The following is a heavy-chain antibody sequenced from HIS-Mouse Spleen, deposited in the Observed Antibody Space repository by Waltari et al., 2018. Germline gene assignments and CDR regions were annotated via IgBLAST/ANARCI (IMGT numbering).Heavy chain of an antibody. D-gene: IGHD3-3*01. CDR2: MNPNSGKT. CDR1: GYTFHSSD. V-gene: IGHV1-8*01. Sequence: QVQLVQSGAEVKKPGASVKVSCKASGYTFHSSDIHWVRQAPGHGLEWMGWMNPNSGKTGYAQKFQGRVTMTRNTSISTAYMELSSLRSEDTAVYYCARGGRITIFGVVHDAFDIWGQGTMVTVSS. J-gene: IGHJ3*02. CDR3: ARGGRITIFGVVHDAFDI.